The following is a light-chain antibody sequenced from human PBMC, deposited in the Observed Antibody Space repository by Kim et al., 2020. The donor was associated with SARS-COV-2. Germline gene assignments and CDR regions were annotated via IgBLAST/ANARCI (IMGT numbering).Light chain of an antibody. CDR3: QQYGSSPPWT. J-gene: IGKJ1*01. Sequence: PGERATLSCRASPSVSSSYLAWYQPKPGQAPRLLIYGASSRATGIPDRFSGSGSGTDFTLTISRLEPEDFAVYYCQQYGSSPPWTFGQVTKVEIK. CDR2: GAS. V-gene: IGKV3-20*01. CDR1: PSVSSSY.